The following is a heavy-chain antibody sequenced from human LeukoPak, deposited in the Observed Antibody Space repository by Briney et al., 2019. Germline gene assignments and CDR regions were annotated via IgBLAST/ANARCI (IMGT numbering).Heavy chain of an antibody. CDR1: GFTFSRAW. CDR2: FKSKTDGGTT. D-gene: IGHD3-3*01. CDR3: ARDRSGDDDFWSGYYTNYFDP. V-gene: IGHV3-15*01. J-gene: IGHJ5*02. Sequence: PGESLRLSCAASGFTFSRAWMNWVRQAPGKGLEWVGRFKSKTDGGTTDYAAPVKGRFTISRDDSESTLYLQMNSLRAEDTAVYYCARDRSGDDDFWSGYYTNYFDPWGQGTLVIVSS.